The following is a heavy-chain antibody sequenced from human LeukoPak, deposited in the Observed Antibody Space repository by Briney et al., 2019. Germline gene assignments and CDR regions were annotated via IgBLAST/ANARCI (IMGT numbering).Heavy chain of an antibody. CDR2: ISAYNGNT. J-gene: IGHJ4*02. V-gene: IGHV1-18*01. CDR3: ARVKRSAVAGTPQDY. Sequence: GASVKVSCKASGYTFTSYGISWVRQAPGQGLEWMGWISAYNGNTNYAQKFQGRVTMTTDTSTSTAYMELRSQRSDDTAVYYCARVKRSAVAGTPQDYWGQGTLVTVSS. CDR1: GYTFTSYG. D-gene: IGHD6-19*01.